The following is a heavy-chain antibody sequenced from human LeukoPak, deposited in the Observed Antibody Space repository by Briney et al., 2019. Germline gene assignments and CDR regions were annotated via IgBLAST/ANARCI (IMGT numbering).Heavy chain of an antibody. J-gene: IGHJ4*02. CDR2: IIPIFGTA. Sequence: ASVKVSCKASGGTFSSYAISWVRQAPGQGLEWMGGIIPIFGTANYAQKFQGRVTITADESTSTAYMELSSLRSEDTAVYYCARDRGPPNIAAAPFGYWGQGTLVTVSS. D-gene: IGHD6-13*01. CDR3: ARDRGPPNIAAAPFGY. V-gene: IGHV1-69*13. CDR1: GGTFSSYA.